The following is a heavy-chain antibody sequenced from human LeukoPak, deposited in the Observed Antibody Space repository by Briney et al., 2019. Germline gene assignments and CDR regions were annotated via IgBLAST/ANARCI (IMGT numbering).Heavy chain of an antibody. CDR1: GFTFRDSA. V-gene: IGHV3-9*01. CDR2: ISWNSDNI. CDR3: SKEGSVCTNGICRYFDS. Sequence: PGGSLRLSCTASGFTFRDSAMHWVRQGPGKGLEWVSSISWNSDNIDYGDSVKGRFTISRDNAKNSLYLQMNSLRAEDTALYYCSKEGSVCTNGICRYFDSWGQGTLVTVSS. J-gene: IGHJ4*02. D-gene: IGHD2-8*01.